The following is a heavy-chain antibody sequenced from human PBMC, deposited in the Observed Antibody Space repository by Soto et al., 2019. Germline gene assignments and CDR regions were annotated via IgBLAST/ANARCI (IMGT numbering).Heavy chain of an antibody. CDR1: DDSINSDKYY. CDR3: ARLEGMATISYYFGF. V-gene: IGHV4-39*01. J-gene: IGHJ4*02. D-gene: IGHD2-8*01. Sequence: QLQLQESGPGLVKPSETLSLTCSVSDDSINSDKYYWGWIRQPPGKGLEWIGSIYYRGNAYYNPSLQTRVTISLDKSRSKFSLKLNSVTAADSAVYFCARLEGMATISYYFGFWGPGALVTVSS. CDR2: IYYRGNA.